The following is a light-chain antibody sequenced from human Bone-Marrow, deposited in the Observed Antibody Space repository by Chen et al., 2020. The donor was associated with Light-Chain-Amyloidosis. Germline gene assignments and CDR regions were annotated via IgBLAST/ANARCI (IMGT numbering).Light chain of an antibody. J-gene: IGLJ1*01. CDR2: EVT. CDR3: SSYTITNTLV. Sequence: SALTQPAALSGTPGQSTTITTTGTSSDVGGDNHVSWYQQHQDNAPKLMIYEVTNRPSWVPDRFSGSKSDNTASLTIPGLQTEDEADYFCSSYTITNTLVFGSGTRVTVL. CDR1: SSDVGGDNH. V-gene: IGLV2-14*01.